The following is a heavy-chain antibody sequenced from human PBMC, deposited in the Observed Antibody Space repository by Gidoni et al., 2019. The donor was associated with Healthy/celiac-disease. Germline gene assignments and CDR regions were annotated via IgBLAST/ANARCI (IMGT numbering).Heavy chain of an antibody. Sequence: QLPRQQSGSGLFRPSGPLSTTSAAYGCSFSGSYWSWIRQPPGKGLEWIGEINHSGSTNYNPSLKRRVTISVDTSKNQFSLKLSSVTAADTAVYYCARGVSSSSWALDYWGQGTLVTVSS. CDR2: INHSGST. D-gene: IGHD6-13*01. J-gene: IGHJ4*02. CDR1: GCSFSGSY. CDR3: ARGVSSSSWALDY. V-gene: IGHV4-34*01.